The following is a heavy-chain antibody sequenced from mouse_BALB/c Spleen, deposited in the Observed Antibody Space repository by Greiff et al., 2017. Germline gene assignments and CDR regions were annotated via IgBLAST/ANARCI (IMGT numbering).Heavy chain of an antibody. CDR1: GYSITSDYA. D-gene: IGHD2-4*01. J-gene: IGHJ3*01. V-gene: IGHV3-2*02. Sequence: EVQLVESGPGLVKPSQSLSLTCTVTGYSITSDYAWNWIRQFPGNKLEWMGHISYSGSTSYNPSLKSRISITRDTSKNQFFLQLNSVTTEDTATYYCATDYDWFAYWGQGTLVTVSA. CDR3: ATDYDWFAY. CDR2: ISYSGST.